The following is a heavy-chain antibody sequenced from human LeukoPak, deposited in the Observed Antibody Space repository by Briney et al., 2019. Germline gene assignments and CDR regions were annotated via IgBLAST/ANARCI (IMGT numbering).Heavy chain of an antibody. J-gene: IGHJ4*02. CDR1: GGSISNYY. CDR2: INYRGNT. Sequence: SETLSLTCTVSGGSISNYYWTWIRQPPGKGLEWIGYINYRGNTNYNPSLKNRDSMSVDMSKNQFSLKLRSVTAADTAVYFCAREGYSSGWNDCWGQGTLVTVSS. D-gene: IGHD6-19*01. V-gene: IGHV4-59*01. CDR3: AREGYSSGWNDC.